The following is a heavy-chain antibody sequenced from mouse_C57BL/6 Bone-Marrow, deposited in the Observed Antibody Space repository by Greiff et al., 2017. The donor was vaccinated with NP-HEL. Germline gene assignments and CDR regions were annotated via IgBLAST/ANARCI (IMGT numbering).Heavy chain of an antibody. Sequence: QVQLKESGPELVKPGASVKISCKASGYAFSSSWMNWVKQRPGKGLEWIGRIYPGDGDTNYNGKFKGKATLTADKSSSTAYMQLSSLTSEDSAVYFCASPYGNLFAYWGQGTLVTVSA. D-gene: IGHD2-1*01. CDR1: GYAFSSSW. CDR3: ASPYGNLFAY. CDR2: IYPGDGDT. J-gene: IGHJ3*01. V-gene: IGHV1-82*01.